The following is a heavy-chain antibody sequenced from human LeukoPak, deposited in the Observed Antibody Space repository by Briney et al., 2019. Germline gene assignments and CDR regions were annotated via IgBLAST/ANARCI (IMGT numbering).Heavy chain of an antibody. J-gene: IGHJ4*02. CDR2: IYYSGST. D-gene: IGHD5-12*01. CDR1: GGSISSGGYY. Sequence: SETLSLTCTVSGGSISSGGYYWSWIRQHPGKGLERIGYIYYSGSTYYNPSLKSRVTISVDTSKNQFSLKLSSVTAADTAVYYCARGRVATTQRQFDYWGQGTLVTVSS. V-gene: IGHV4-31*03. CDR3: ARGRVATTQRQFDY.